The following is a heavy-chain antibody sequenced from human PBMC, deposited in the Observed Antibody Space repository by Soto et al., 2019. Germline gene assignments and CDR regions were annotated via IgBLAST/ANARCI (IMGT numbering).Heavy chain of an antibody. CDR2: IYPGDSDT. V-gene: IGHV5-51*01. J-gene: IGHJ5*02. Sequence: PWESLKISFKGSGYSFTSYWIGWVRQMPGKGLEWVGIIYPGDSDTRYSPSFQGQVTISADKSSSTAYLQWSSLKASDTAMYYCARLGNYDSSGHHWFDPWGQGTLVTVSS. CDR3: ARLGNYDSSGHHWFDP. D-gene: IGHD3-22*01. CDR1: GYSFTSYW.